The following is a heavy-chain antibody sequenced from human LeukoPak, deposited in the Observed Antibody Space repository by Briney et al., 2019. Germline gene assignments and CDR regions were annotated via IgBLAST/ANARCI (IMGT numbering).Heavy chain of an antibody. Sequence: SETLSLTCTVSGGSINAYYWAWIRQPPGKGLEWIGSIYYSGSTDYNPSLKSRVTISVDTSKNQFSLKLSSVTAADTAVYYCARHARETGDFDYWGQGTLVTVSS. D-gene: IGHD7-27*01. V-gene: IGHV4-39*01. CDR1: GGSINAYY. J-gene: IGHJ4*02. CDR2: IYYSGST. CDR3: ARHARETGDFDY.